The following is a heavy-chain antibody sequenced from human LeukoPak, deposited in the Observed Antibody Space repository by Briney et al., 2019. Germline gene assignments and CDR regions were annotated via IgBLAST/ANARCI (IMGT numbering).Heavy chain of an antibody. CDR3: AREMEDKSFSFGELRKNYYYYMDV. CDR2: INHSGST. Sequence: SETLSLTCAVYGGSFSGYYWSWIRQPPGKGLEWIGEINHSGSTNYNPSLKSRVTISVDTSKNQFSLKLSSVTAADTAVYYCAREMEDKSFSFGELRKNYYYYMDVWGKGTTVTVSS. D-gene: IGHD3-10*01. V-gene: IGHV4-34*01. CDR1: GGSFSGYY. J-gene: IGHJ6*03.